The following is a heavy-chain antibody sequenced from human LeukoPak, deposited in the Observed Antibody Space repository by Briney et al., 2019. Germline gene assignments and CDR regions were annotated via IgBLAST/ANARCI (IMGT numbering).Heavy chain of an antibody. J-gene: IGHJ3*02. V-gene: IGHV3-21*01. D-gene: IGHD3-9*01. CDR1: GFTFSTYS. CDR3: ARGRYFDWLSPDGFDI. CDR2: ISSSSSYI. Sequence: PGGSLRLSCTASGFTFSTYSLNWVRQAPGKGLEWVSSISSSSSYIYYADSVKGRFTISRDNAKNSLYLQMNSLRAEDTAVYFCARGRYFDWLSPDGFDIWGQGRMVTVSS.